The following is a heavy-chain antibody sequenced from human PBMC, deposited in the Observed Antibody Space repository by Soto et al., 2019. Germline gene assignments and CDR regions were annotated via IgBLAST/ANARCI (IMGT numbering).Heavy chain of an antibody. CDR3: ARERSIGLAHYDAFDI. CDR1: GLTLSTSS. D-gene: IGHD3-3*02. V-gene: IGHV3-48*01. CDR2: IRRHTSVT. J-gene: IGHJ3*02. Sequence: PGGSLRLSCAAFGLTLSTSSMNWVRQAPGRGLEWISYIRRHTSVTAYADSVKGRFTISRDSAKNSLYLQMNSLRAEDTAVYYCARERSIGLAHYDAFDIWGQGTMVTVSS.